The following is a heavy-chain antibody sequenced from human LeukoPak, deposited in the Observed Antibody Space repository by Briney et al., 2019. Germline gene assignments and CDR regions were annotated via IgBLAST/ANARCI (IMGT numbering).Heavy chain of an antibody. J-gene: IGHJ5*02. CDR1: GFTFSSYS. Sequence: PGGSLRLSCAASGFTFSSYSMNWVRQAPGKGLEWVSSISSSSSYIYYADSVKGRFTISRDNAKISLYLQMNSLRAEDTAVYYCARDLDYYGSGSYYSWGQGTLVTVSS. CDR3: ARDLDYYGSGSYYS. V-gene: IGHV3-21*01. CDR2: ISSSSSYI. D-gene: IGHD3-10*01.